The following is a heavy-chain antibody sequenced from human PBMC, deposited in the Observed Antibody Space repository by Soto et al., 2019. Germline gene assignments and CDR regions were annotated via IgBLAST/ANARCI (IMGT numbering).Heavy chain of an antibody. V-gene: IGHV3-33*01. CDR1: GFTFSSYG. D-gene: IGHD6-13*01. CDR3: ASGYLGDSSSWYGHFDY. J-gene: IGHJ4*02. CDR2: IWYDGSYK. Sequence: QVQLVESGGGVVQPGRSLRLSCVASGFTFSSYGMHWVRQAPGRGLEWVAIIWYDGSYKYYADSVKGRFTISRDNSKNTLYLQMNSLRVEDTAVYYCASGYLGDSSSWYGHFDYWGQGTLVTVSS.